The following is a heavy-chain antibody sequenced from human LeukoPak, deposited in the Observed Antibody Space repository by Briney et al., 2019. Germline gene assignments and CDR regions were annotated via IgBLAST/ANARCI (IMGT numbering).Heavy chain of an antibody. J-gene: IGHJ4*02. CDR2: INTDGSGT. V-gene: IGHV3-74*01. CDR1: GFTFSSCW. Sequence: GGSLRLSCTASGFTFSSCWMLWVRQVPGKGLVWVSHINTDGSGTNYADSVKGRFTISRDNAKNTLFLQTNSLRAEDTAVYYCTRSQSTGWYGEFDSWGQGTLVTVSS. CDR3: TRSQSTGWYGEFDS. D-gene: IGHD6-19*01.